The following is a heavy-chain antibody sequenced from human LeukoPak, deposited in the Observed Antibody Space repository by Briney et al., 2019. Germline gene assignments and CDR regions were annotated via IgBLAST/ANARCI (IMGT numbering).Heavy chain of an antibody. Sequence: SETLSLTCAVSGGSISSGGYSWSWIRQPPGKGLEWIGYIYHSGSTYYNPPLKSRVTISVDRSKNQFSLKLSSVTAADTAVYYCARSQATGYSSSWGDDAFDIWGQGTMVTVSS. V-gene: IGHV4-30-2*01. CDR1: GGSISSGGYS. D-gene: IGHD6-13*01. CDR2: IYHSGST. CDR3: ARSQATGYSSSWGDDAFDI. J-gene: IGHJ3*02.